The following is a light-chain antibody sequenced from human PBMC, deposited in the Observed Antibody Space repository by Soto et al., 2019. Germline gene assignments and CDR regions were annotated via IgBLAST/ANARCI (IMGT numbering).Light chain of an antibody. Sequence: EIVLTQSPGTLSLSPGERATLSCRASQSVSSGYLAWYQQKPGQAPRLLIHGASARATGIPDRFSGSGSGTDFTLTISRLEPEDFAVYFCQQYGSSPMYTFGQGTKLEIK. CDR2: GAS. CDR1: QSVSSGY. V-gene: IGKV3-20*01. CDR3: QQYGSSPMYT. J-gene: IGKJ2*01.